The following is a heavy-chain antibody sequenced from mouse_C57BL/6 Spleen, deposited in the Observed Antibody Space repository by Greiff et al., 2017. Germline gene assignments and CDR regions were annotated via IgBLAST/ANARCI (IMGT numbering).Heavy chain of an antibody. D-gene: IGHD2-3*01. J-gene: IGHJ2*01. V-gene: IGHV1-26*01. CDR1: GYTFTDYY. Sequence: VQLQQSGPELVKPGASVKISCKASGYTFTDYYMNWVKQSHGKSLEWIGDINPNNGGTSYNQKFKGKATLTVDKSSSTAYMELRSLTSEDSAVYYCARGGYDGYYGYWGQGTTLTVSS. CDR3: ARGGYDGYYGY. CDR2: INPNNGGT.